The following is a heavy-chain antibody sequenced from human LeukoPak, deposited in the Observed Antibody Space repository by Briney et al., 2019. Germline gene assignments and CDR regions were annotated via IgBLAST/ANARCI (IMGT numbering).Heavy chain of an antibody. V-gene: IGHV4-4*07. CDR2: IYTSGST. CDR3: ARHKRKWFGELLPLRLNWFDP. J-gene: IGHJ5*02. Sequence: PSETLSLTCTVSGGSISSYYWSWIRQPAGKGLEWIGRIYTSGSTNYNPSLKSRVTISVDTSKNQFSLKLSSVTAADTAVYCCARHKRKWFGELLPLRLNWFDPWGQGTLVTVSS. CDR1: GGSISSYY. D-gene: IGHD3-10*01.